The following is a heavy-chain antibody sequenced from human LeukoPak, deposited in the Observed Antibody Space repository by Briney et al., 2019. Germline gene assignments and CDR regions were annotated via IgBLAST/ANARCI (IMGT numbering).Heavy chain of an antibody. Sequence: GGSLRLSCAASGFSFSSYSMNWVRQAPGKGLEWVSYISSSRNTIYYADSVKGRFTISRDNAQNSLYLQMNSLRDEDTAVYYCAREYSSSSGSVSDYWGQGTLVTVSS. D-gene: IGHD6-6*01. CDR3: AREYSSSSGSVSDY. CDR1: GFSFSSYS. CDR2: ISSSRNTI. V-gene: IGHV3-48*02. J-gene: IGHJ4*02.